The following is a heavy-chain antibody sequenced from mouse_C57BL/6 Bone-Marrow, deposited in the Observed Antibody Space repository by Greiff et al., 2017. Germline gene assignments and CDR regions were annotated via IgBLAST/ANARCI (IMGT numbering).Heavy chain of an antibody. CDR2: ISYDGSN. V-gene: IGHV3-6*01. D-gene: IGHD2-2*01. CDR3: ARGAGFYGYVFAY. J-gene: IGHJ3*01. Sequence: EVHLVESGPGLVKPSQSLSLTCSVTGYSITSGYYWNWIRQFPGNKLEWMGYISYDGSNNYNPSLKNRISITRDTSKNQFFLKLNSVTTEDTATYYCARGAGFYGYVFAYWGQGTLVTVSA. CDR1: GYSITSGYY.